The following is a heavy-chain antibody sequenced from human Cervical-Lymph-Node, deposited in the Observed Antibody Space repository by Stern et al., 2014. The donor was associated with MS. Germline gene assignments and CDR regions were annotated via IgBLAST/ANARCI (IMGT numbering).Heavy chain of an antibody. CDR2: IYPYDSDT. Sequence: EVQLVESGAEEKKPGESLKISCKLSGYSFTIYYIAWVRQMPGKGLEWMGVIYPYDSDTTYSPSFQGQVTISADKSITTAYLQWSSLRASDTAMYYCARHVQGFDYWGQGTLVTVSS. CDR1: GYSFTIYY. V-gene: IGHV5-51*01. CDR3: ARHVQGFDY. J-gene: IGHJ4*02.